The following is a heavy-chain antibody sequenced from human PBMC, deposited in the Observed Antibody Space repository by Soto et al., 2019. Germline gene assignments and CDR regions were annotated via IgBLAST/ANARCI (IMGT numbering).Heavy chain of an antibody. CDR2: INPNSGGT. D-gene: IGHD6-6*01. V-gene: IGHV1-2*02. Sequence: GSVKVSCKASGYPFTGYYMHLVRQAPGQGLEWMGWINPNSGGTNYAQKFQGRVTMTRDTSISTAYMELSRLRSDDTAVYYCANNLLGSSPGVPGYWGQGTMVTVSS. J-gene: IGHJ4*02. CDR1: GYPFTGYY. CDR3: ANNLLGSSPGVPGY.